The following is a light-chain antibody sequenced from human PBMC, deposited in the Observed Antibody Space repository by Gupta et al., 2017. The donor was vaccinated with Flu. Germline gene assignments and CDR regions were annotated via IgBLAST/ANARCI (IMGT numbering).Light chain of an antibody. CDR1: QSVTSSY. J-gene: IGKJ1*01. CDR2: GAS. CDR3: QHEGNSTGT. V-gene: IGKV3-20*01. Sequence: EIVLTQSPGTLSLSPGERATLSCRASQSVTSSYLAWFQQKPGQAPRLLISGASSRATGIPDRFSGSGSGTDFTLTISRLEPEDFAVYYCQHEGNSTGTFGQGTKVEIK.